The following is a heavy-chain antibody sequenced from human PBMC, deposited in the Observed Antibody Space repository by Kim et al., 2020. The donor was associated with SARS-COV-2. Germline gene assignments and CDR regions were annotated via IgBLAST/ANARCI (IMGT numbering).Heavy chain of an antibody. CDR3: ARVPTVAGTGYFDY. Sequence: VDSVKGRFTSSRDHAKNSLYLQMNSLRAEDTAVYYCARVPTVAGTGYFDYWGQGTLVTVSS. D-gene: IGHD6-19*01. V-gene: IGHV3-7*03. J-gene: IGHJ4*02.